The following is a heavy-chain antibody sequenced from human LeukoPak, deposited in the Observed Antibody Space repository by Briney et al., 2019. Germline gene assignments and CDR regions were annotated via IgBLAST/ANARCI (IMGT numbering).Heavy chain of an antibody. V-gene: IGHV3-43*02. CDR1: GFTFDDYG. D-gene: IGHD6-19*01. CDR2: ITWDGGST. J-gene: IGHJ5*02. Sequence: GGSLRLSCAASGFTFDDYGMSWVRQAPGKGLEWVSLITWDGGSTYYADSVKGRFTISRDNSKNSLYLQMNSLRTEDTALYYCAKDGSSGWYGGFDPWGQGTLVTVSS. CDR3: AKDGSSGWYGGFDP.